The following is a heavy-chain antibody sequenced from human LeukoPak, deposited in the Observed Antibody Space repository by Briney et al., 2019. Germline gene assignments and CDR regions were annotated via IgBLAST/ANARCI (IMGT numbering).Heavy chain of an antibody. D-gene: IGHD2-21*02. CDR2: ISGSGGST. V-gene: IGHV3-23*01. J-gene: IGHJ6*02. Sequence: GGSLRLSCAASGFTFSSYAMSWVRQAPGKGLEWVSGISGSGGSTYYADSVKGRCTISRDNSKNTLYLQMNSLRAEDTAIYYCAKEKKVTVYYGMDVWGQGTTVTVSS. CDR1: GFTFSSYA. CDR3: AKEKKVTVYYGMDV.